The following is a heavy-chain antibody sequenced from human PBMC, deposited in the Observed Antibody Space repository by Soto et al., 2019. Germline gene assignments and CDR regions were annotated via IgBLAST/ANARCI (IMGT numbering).Heavy chain of an antibody. D-gene: IGHD3-16*01. Sequence: SQTRCLSWAVQRDCRDCELYSCAVFCQSPGKGLEWIGYVHYSGSIMYNPSFKSRVTISVDTSKNQFSLHLSSVTAADTAVYFCVREDDGGDREYYGLDVWGQGTTVT. CDR3: VREDDGGDREYYGLDV. J-gene: IGHJ6*02. V-gene: IGHV4-30-4*08. CDR2: VHYSGSI. CDR1: RDCRDCELYS.